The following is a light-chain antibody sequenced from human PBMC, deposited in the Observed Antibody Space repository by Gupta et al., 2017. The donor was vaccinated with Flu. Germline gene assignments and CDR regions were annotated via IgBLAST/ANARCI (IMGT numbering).Light chain of an antibody. CDR3: SSYTSTNTFYV. Sequence: QSALTQPASVSGSPGQSINISCTGTSSDVGRSNSVSWYRQHPGKAPNLIIYDVSSRLSGVSSRFSGSKSGNTASLTISGLQAEDETDYYCSSYTSTNTFYVFGTGTKVTVL. V-gene: IGLV2-14*01. CDR1: SSDVGRSNS. J-gene: IGLJ1*01. CDR2: DVS.